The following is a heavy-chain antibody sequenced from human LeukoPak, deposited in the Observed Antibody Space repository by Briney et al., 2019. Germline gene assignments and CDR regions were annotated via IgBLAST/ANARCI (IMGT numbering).Heavy chain of an antibody. CDR1: GYAFTDYY. Sequence: ASVKVSCKASGYAFTDYYIHWVRRAPGQGLEWMGRIDPRSGGTRCTQKFQGRVTMTRDTSISTVYLDLSGLTFDDTAVYYCATDNYGTLDYWGQGTLVTVSS. CDR3: ATDNYGTLDY. CDR2: IDPRSGGT. D-gene: IGHD3-16*01. V-gene: IGHV1-2*06. J-gene: IGHJ4*02.